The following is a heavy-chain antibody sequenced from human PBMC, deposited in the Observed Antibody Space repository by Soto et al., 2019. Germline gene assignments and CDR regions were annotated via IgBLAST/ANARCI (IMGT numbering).Heavy chain of an antibody. V-gene: IGHV3-33*01. D-gene: IGHD6-19*01. CDR3: ARGTFIAVAGVLGY. CDR2: IWYDGSNK. CDR1: GFTFSSYG. J-gene: IGHJ4*02. Sequence: GGSLRLSCAASGFTFSSYGMHWVRQAPGKGLEWVAVIWYDGSNKYYADSVKGRFTISRDNSKNTLYLQMNSLRAEDTAVYYCARGTFIAVAGVLGYWGQGTLVTVSS.